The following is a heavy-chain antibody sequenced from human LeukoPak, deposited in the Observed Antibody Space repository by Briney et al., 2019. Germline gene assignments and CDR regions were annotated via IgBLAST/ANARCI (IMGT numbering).Heavy chain of an antibody. J-gene: IGHJ4*02. CDR2: IYYSGST. V-gene: IGHV4-39*01. D-gene: IGHD6-13*01. CDR1: GGSISSSSYY. Sequence: SETLSLTCTVSGGSISSSSYYWGWIRQPPGKGLEWIGSIYYSGSTYYNPSLKSRVTISVDTSKNQFSLKLSSVTAADTAVYYCARLSIAAASPDYWGQGTLVTVSS. CDR3: ARLSIAAASPDY.